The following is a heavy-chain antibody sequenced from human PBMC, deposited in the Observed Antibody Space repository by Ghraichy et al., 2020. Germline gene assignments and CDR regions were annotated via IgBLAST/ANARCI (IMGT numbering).Heavy chain of an antibody. V-gene: IGHV3-33*01. Sequence: GESLNISCAASGFTFSSYGMHWVRQAPGKGLEWVAVIWYDGSNKYYADSVKGRFTISRDNSKNTLYLQMNSLRAEDTAVYYCARDPGIAAHRPGWFDPWGQGTLVTVSS. D-gene: IGHD6-6*01. J-gene: IGHJ5*02. CDR3: ARDPGIAAHRPGWFDP. CDR2: IWYDGSNK. CDR1: GFTFSSYG.